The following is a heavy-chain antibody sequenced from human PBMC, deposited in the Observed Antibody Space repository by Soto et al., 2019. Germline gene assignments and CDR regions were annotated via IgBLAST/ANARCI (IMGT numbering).Heavy chain of an antibody. D-gene: IGHD2-21*01. V-gene: IGHV2-5*01. CDR1: WFSLTTGGVG. CDR2: IYWNDDR. Sequence: SGPTLVNPTQTLTLTCTFSWFSLTTGGVGVGWIRQPPGRSLEWLSVIYWNDDRRRSPSLENRLTITKDTSKNQVVLTMTNMDPVDTATHYCIYRRASWDYHGLEVWGQGTTVTLSS. J-gene: IGHJ6*01. CDR3: IYRRASWDYHGLEV.